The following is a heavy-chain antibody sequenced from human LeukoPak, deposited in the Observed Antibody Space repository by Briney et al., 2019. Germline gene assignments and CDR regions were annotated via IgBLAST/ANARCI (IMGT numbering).Heavy chain of an antibody. CDR3: AASGFGFGELPSYFYYYMDV. D-gene: IGHD3-10*01. V-gene: IGHV1-58*02. Sequence: SVKVSCKASGFTFTRSAMQWVRQARGQRLEWIGWIVVGSGNTKYAQKFQERVTITRDMSTGTAYMELSSLRSEDTAVYYCAASGFGFGELPSYFYYYMDVWGKGTTVTISS. J-gene: IGHJ6*03. CDR2: IVVGSGNT. CDR1: GFTFTRSA.